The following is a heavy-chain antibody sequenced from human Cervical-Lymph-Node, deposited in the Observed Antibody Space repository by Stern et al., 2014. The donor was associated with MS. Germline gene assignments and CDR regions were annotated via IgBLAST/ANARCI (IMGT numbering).Heavy chain of an antibody. CDR2: IRNKDDGVTT. Sequence: EVQLVESGGGLVKPGGSLRLSCAASGFTLSNVWMSWVRQAPGKGLEWVGRIRNKDDGVTTEYAAPVKGRFTVSRDDSRNTLYLQMVSLKTEDTAVYYCTTGGGGHWCQGTLVTVSS. CDR1: GFTLSNVW. J-gene: IGHJ4*02. CDR3: TTGGGGH. D-gene: IGHD4-23*01. V-gene: IGHV3-15*01.